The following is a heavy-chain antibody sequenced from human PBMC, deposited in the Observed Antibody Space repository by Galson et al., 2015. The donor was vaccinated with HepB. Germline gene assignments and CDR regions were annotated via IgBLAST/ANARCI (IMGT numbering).Heavy chain of an antibody. CDR2: ISSSSSYT. CDR3: VPVWAAAADGMDV. J-gene: IGHJ6*02. CDR1: GFTFSDYY. V-gene: IGHV3-11*06. Sequence: SLRLSCAASGFTFSDYYMSWIRQAPGKGLEWVSYISSSSSYTNYADSVKGRFTISRDNAKNSLYLQMNSLRAEDTAVYYCVPVWAAAADGMDVWGQGTTVTVSS. D-gene: IGHD6-13*01.